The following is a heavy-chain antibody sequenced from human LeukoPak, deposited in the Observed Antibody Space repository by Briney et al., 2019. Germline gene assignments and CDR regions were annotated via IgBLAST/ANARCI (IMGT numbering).Heavy chain of an antibody. CDR2: ISWNSGSI. Sequence: GRSLRLSRAASGFTFDDYAMHWVRQAPGKGLEWVSGISWNSGSIGYADSVKGRFTISRDNAKNSLYLQMISLRAEDTALYYCARQQLGHYFDYWGQGTLVTVSS. V-gene: IGHV3-9*01. D-gene: IGHD6-13*01. J-gene: IGHJ4*02. CDR1: GFTFDDYA. CDR3: ARQQLGHYFDY.